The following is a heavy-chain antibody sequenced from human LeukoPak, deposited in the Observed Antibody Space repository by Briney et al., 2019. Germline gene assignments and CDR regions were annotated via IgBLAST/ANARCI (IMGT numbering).Heavy chain of an antibody. CDR3: AISGGTSGNFDN. J-gene: IGHJ4*02. D-gene: IGHD1-7*01. CDR1: GGSISSGGYY. CDR2: IYYSGST. V-gene: IGHV4-30-4*08. Sequence: SETLSLTCTVSGGSISSGGYYWSWIRQHPGRGLEWIGYIYYSGSTSYNPSLKSRVTISVDTSKNQFSLNLKSLTAADTAVYYCAISGGTSGNFDNWGQGTLVTVSS.